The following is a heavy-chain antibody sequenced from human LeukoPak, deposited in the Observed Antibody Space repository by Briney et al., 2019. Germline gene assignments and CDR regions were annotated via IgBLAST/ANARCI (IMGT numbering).Heavy chain of an antibody. CDR1: GGSISSYY. J-gene: IGHJ5*02. CDR3: ARHLYDNSNYVSCWFDP. D-gene: IGHD4-11*01. CDR2: IYTSRST. Sequence: SETLSLTCTVSGGSISSYYWSWIRQPPGKGLEWIGYIYTSRSTNYNPSLKSRVTISVDTSKNQFSLKLSSVTAADTAVYYCARHLYDNSNYVSCWFDPWGQGTLVTVSS. V-gene: IGHV4-4*09.